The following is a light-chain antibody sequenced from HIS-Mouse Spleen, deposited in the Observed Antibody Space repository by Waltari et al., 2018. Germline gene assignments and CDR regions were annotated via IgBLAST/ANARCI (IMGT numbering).Light chain of an antibody. CDR3: SSYAGSNNLGV. V-gene: IGLV2-8*01. J-gene: IGLJ3*02. Sequence: QSALTQPPSASGSPGPSVTIPCTGTSSDVGGYNYVSWYQQHPGKAPKPMIYEVSKRPSGVPDRFSGSKSGNTASLTVSGLQAEDEADYYCSSYAGSNNLGVFGGGTKLTVL. CDR2: EVS. CDR1: SSDVGGYNY.